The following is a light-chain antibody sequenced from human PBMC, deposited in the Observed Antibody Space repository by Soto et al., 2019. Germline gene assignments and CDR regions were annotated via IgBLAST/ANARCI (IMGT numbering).Light chain of an antibody. V-gene: IGKV1-33*01. CDR2: DAS. Sequence: DIQMTQSPSSLSASVGDRVTIICQASQDITNYLNWYQQKPGKAPKLLISDASNLETGVQSRFSGSECGTHCSFAISSRQPEGIARYDCQQYDNVPFTFGRGTRLEMK. J-gene: IGKJ5*01. CDR3: QQYDNVPFT. CDR1: QDITNY.